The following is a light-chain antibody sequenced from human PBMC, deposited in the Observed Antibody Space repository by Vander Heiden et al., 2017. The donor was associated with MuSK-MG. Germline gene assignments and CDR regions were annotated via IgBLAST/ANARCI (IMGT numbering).Light chain of an antibody. CDR2: AAY. CDR1: QSISSY. V-gene: IGKV1-39*01. Sequence: DIQITQSPSSLSASVGDRVTITCRASQSISSYLNWYQQKPGKAPKLLIFAAYNLHSGVPSRFSGSGSGTDFTLTINSLQPEDLATYFCQESYSAPRTFGQGTKVEI. J-gene: IGKJ1*01. CDR3: QESYSAPRT.